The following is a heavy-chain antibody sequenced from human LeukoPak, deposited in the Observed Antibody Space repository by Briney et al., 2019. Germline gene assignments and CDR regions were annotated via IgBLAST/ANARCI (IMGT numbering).Heavy chain of an antibody. J-gene: IGHJ2*01. V-gene: IGHV3-23*01. CDR3: AKHLLVTGAYSWYLDL. Sequence: PGGSLRLSCAALGFIFSSHGMNWVRQTPGKGLEWVSSISTSGDGTVYADSVKGRVTISTDNSKNTLYLQMNSLRAEDTAVYSCAKHLLVTGAYSWYLDLWGRGTLVTVSS. CDR1: GFIFSSHG. CDR2: ISTSGDGT. D-gene: IGHD7-27*01.